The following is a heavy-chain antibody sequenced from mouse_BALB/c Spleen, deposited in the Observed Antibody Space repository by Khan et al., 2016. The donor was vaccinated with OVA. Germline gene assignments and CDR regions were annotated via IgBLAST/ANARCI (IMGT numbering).Heavy chain of an antibody. V-gene: IGHV1-4*01. J-gene: IGHJ3*01. CDR2: INPSKGYT. D-gene: IGHD2-14*01. CDR3: VRDGAYHRNDGWFAY. CDR1: GYTFPSYT. Sequence: QVQLQQSGAELARPGASVKMSCKASGYTFPSYTIHWIKLRPGKGLEWIGFINPSKGYTNYNQKFKDKATLTADKSSTTVYMQLSSLTSDDSAVYNCVRDGAYHRNDGWFAYWGQGTLVTVSA.